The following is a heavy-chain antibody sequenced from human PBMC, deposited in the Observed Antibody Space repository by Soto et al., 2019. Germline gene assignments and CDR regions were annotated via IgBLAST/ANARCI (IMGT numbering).Heavy chain of an antibody. J-gene: IGHJ6*02. CDR3: RRSSRYSTDV. Sequence: WETLSLTCTVSGGSISSSSYWGWIRQPPGKGLEWIGSIYSIGSTYYNPSLKSRVTISVDTSKNQFSLKLSSVTAADTAVYYCRRSSRYSTDVWGQGTTVTVS. CDR2: IYSIGST. V-gene: IGHV4-39*01. CDR1: GGSISSSSY. D-gene: IGHD6-13*01.